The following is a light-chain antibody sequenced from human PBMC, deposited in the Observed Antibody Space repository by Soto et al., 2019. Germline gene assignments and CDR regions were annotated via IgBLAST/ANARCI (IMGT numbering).Light chain of an antibody. V-gene: IGLV2-14*01. CDR2: DVT. J-gene: IGLJ3*02. Sequence: QSALTQPASVSGSPGQSITISCTGTSSDVGGHDHVSWYQQHPGKAPKLMIYDVTDRPSGVSSRFSASKSGHTASLTISGLQAEDEADYYCSSFTPTSTLVLFGGGTKLTVL. CDR3: SSFTPTSTLVL. CDR1: SSDVGGHDH.